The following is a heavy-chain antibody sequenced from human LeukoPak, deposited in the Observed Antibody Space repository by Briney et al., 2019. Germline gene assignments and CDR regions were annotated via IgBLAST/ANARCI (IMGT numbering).Heavy chain of an antibody. J-gene: IGHJ5*02. CDR2: INHSGST. Sequence: SETLSLTCAVYGGSFSGYYWSWIRQPPGKGLEWIGEINHSGSTNYNPSLKSRVTISVDTSKNQFSLKLSSVTAADTAVYYCARVTVYVVTAPPWFHPWGQGTLVTVSS. D-gene: IGHD2-21*02. CDR3: ARVTVYVVTAPPWFHP. CDR1: GGSFSGYY. V-gene: IGHV4-34*01.